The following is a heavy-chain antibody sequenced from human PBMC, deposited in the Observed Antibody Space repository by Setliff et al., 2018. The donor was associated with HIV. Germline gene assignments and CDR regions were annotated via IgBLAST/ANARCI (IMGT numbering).Heavy chain of an antibody. CDR2: INPNSGGT. CDR3: ARFLRGEHFASWKSNHYFDL. Sequence: ASVKVSCKASGYTFTGYYMHWVRQAPGQGLEWMGWINPNSGGTNYAQKFQGRVTMTMDPSTSTAFMDLRSLTSADTAVYYCARFLRGEHFASWKSNHYFDLWGHGTLVTVSS. D-gene: IGHD1-1*01. J-gene: IGHJ2*01. CDR1: GYTFTGYY. V-gene: IGHV1-2*02.